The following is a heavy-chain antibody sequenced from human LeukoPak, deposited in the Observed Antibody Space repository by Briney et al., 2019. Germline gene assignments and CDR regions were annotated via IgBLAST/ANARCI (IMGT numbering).Heavy chain of an antibody. Sequence: SVKVSCKASGGTFSSYAISWVRQVPGQGLEWMGGIIPIFGTANYAQKFQGRVTITTDESTSTASMELSSLRSEDTAVYYCARVDCSTSCYRSWFDPWGQGTLVTVSS. CDR2: IIPIFGTA. J-gene: IGHJ5*02. D-gene: IGHD2-2*01. CDR1: GGTFSSYA. V-gene: IGHV1-69*05. CDR3: ARVDCSTSCYRSWFDP.